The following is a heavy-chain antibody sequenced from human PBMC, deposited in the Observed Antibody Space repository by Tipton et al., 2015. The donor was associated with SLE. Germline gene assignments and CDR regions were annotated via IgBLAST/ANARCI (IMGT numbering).Heavy chain of an antibody. Sequence: RSLRLSCTASGFTFGDYAMSWFRQAPGKGLEWVGFIRSKAYGGTTEYAASVKGRFTISRDDSKSIAYLQMNSLKTEDTAVYYCTNVLLWFGELLFDYWGQGTLVTVSS. J-gene: IGHJ4*02. V-gene: IGHV3-49*03. D-gene: IGHD3-10*01. CDR3: TNVLLWFGELLFDY. CDR1: GFTFGDYA. CDR2: IRSKAYGGTT.